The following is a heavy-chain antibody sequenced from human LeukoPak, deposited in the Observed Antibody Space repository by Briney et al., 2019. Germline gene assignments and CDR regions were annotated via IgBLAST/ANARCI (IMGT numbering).Heavy chain of an antibody. CDR2: IYHSGST. J-gene: IGHJ4*02. CDR1: GGSISSGGYS. D-gene: IGHD3-10*01. Sequence: SETLSLTCTISGGSISSGGYSWSWIRQPPGKGLEWIGNIYHSGSTYYNPSLKSRVIISVDRSKNQFSLKLSSVTAADTVVYYCARDLGYGSGYFDYWGQGTLVTVSS. V-gene: IGHV4-30-2*01. CDR3: ARDLGYGSGYFDY.